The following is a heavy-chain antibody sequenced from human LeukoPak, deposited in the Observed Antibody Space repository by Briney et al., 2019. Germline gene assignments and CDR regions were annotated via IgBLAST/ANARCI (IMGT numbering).Heavy chain of an antibody. D-gene: IGHD6-13*01. CDR1: GGSINSSSYY. CDR2: IYYSGST. Sequence: SETLSLTCTVSGGSINSSSYYWGWIRQPPGKGLEWIGSIYYSGSTYYNPSLKSRVTISVDTSKNQFSLKLSSVTAADTAVYYCARVDGPIAAAVLVDYWGQGTLVTVSS. V-gene: IGHV4-39*01. J-gene: IGHJ4*02. CDR3: ARVDGPIAAAVLVDY.